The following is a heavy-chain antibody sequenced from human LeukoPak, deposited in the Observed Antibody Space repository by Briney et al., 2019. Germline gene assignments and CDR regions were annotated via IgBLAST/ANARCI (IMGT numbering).Heavy chain of an antibody. J-gene: IGHJ4*02. D-gene: IGHD3-22*01. Sequence: PSETLSLTCAVSGYSLSSGYYWGWIRQPPGKGLEWIGSIYHSVRTYYNPSIKSRVTISVDTSKNQFSLKLSSVTAADTAVYYCARVGSGYVVIDYWGQGTLVTVSS. CDR1: GYSLSSGYY. V-gene: IGHV4-38-2*01. CDR2: IYHSVRT. CDR3: ARVGSGYVVIDY.